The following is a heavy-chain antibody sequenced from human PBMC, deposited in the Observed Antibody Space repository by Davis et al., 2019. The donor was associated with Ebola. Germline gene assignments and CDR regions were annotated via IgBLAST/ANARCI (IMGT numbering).Heavy chain of an antibody. CDR3: AKGGSGWPSDYSYGMGV. Sequence: WGSLRLSCGASGFISDDHAMHWVRQRPGQGLEWVSTLGTSADAYHADSVKGRFTISRDNSKNTLYLQMNSLTVEDTAVYYCAKGGSGWPSDYSYGMGVWGKGTTVTVSS. CDR1: GFISDDHA. V-gene: IGHV3-23*01. D-gene: IGHD6-19*01. CDR2: LGTSADA. J-gene: IGHJ6*04.